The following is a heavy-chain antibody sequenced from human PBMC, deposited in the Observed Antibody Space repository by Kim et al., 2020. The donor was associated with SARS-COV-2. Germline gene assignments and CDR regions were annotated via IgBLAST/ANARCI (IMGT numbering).Heavy chain of an antibody. D-gene: IGHD3-10*01. V-gene: IGHV3-23*01. CDR1: GFTFSRYA. Sequence: GGSLRLSCTASGFTFSRYAMSWVRQAPGKGLEWVSFINYNSGNAYYADSVKGRFTISRDNSKDTMYLQMNSLRAEDPAKYHCPSHYFGSGSFYNAMDYWGQGTLVSVSS. CDR2: INYNSGNA. CDR3: PSHYFGSGSFYNAMDY. J-gene: IGHJ4*02.